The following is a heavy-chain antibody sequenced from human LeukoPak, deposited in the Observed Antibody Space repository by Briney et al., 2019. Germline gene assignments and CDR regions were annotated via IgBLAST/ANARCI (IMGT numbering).Heavy chain of an antibody. CDR3: SSPRSYYRSSGYYNP. V-gene: IGHV4-61*01. D-gene: IGHD3-22*01. Sequence: SETLSLTCTVSGGSVSSGSYYWSWIRQPPGKGLEWIGYIYYSGSTNYNPSLKSRVTISVDTSKNQFSLKLSSVTAADTAVESFSSPRSYYRSSGYYNPWGQGTLVTVSS. J-gene: IGHJ5*02. CDR1: GGSVSSGSYY. CDR2: IYYSGST.